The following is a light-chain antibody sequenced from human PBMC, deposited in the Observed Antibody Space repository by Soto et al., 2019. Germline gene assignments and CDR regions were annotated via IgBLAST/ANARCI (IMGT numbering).Light chain of an antibody. CDR2: WAS. Sequence: DIVMTQSPDSLAVSLGERATINCKSSQSVLYSSNNKNYLAWYQQKPGQPPKLLIYWASTRESGVPDRFSGSGSGTDFPLTISSLQADDVAVYYCQQYYSTPHTFGQGTKLEIK. J-gene: IGKJ2*01. CDR3: QQYYSTPHT. V-gene: IGKV4-1*01. CDR1: QSVLYSSNNKNY.